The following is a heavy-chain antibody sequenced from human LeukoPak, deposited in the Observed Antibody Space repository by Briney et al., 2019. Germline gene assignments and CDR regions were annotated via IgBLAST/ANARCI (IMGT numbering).Heavy chain of an antibody. Sequence: ASVKVSCKASGYTFTSYGISWVRQAPGQGLEWMGWISAYNGNTNYAQKLQGRVTMTTDTSTSTAYMELRSLRSDDTAVYYCARDRFVSGSSEVPDYWGQGTLVTVSS. J-gene: IGHJ4*02. CDR1: GYTFTSYG. V-gene: IGHV1-18*01. CDR3: ARDRFVSGSSEVPDY. D-gene: IGHD6-6*01. CDR2: ISAYNGNT.